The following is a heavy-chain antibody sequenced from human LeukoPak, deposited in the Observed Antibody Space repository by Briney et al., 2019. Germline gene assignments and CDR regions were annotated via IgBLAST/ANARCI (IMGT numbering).Heavy chain of an antibody. V-gene: IGHV3-48*03. D-gene: IGHD3-22*01. J-gene: IGHJ4*02. Sequence: TGGSLRLSCAASGFTFSSYEMNWVRQAPGKGLEWLSYISSSSSTIYYADSVKGRFTISRDNAKNSVYLQMNSLRAEDTAVYYCARVWSSGYTKDYWGQGTLVTVSS. CDR2: ISSSSSTI. CDR1: GFTFSSYE. CDR3: ARVWSSGYTKDY.